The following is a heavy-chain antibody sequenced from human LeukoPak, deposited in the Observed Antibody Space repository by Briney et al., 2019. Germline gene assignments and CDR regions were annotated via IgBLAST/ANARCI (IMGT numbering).Heavy chain of an antibody. CDR1: GVSISSYY. J-gene: IGHJ5*02. V-gene: IGHV4-59*01. CDR2: IYYSGST. CDR3: ARDTAVADNNWFDP. Sequence: SETLSLTCTVSGVSISSYYWSWIRQPPGKGLEWIGYIYYSGSTNYNPSLESRVTISVDTSKNQFSLKLSSVTAADTAVYYCARDTAVADNNWFDPWGQGTLVTVSS. D-gene: IGHD6-19*01.